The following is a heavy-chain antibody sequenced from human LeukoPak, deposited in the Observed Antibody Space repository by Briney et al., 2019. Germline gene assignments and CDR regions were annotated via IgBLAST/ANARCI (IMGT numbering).Heavy chain of an antibody. J-gene: IGHJ4*02. CDR3: AKAMGSQTGFAYYFDY. V-gene: IGHV3-23*01. D-gene: IGHD3-9*01. CDR2: ISGSGGSI. CDR1: GFTFSSYA. Sequence: GGSLRVSCAASGFTFSSYAMSWVRQAPGKGLEWVSAISGSGGSIYYADSVKGRFIISRDNSKNTLSLQMNSLRAEDTAVYYCAKAMGSQTGFAYYFDYWGQGTLVTVSS.